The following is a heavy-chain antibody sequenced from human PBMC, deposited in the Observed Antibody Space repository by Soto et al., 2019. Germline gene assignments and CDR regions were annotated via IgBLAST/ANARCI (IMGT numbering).Heavy chain of an antibody. V-gene: IGHV3-33*01. CDR1: GFTFSSYG. CDR3: ARVDSYYYDSSGSDAFDI. CDR2: IWYDGSNK. D-gene: IGHD3-22*01. Sequence: GGSLRLSCAASGFTFSSYGMHWVRQAPGKGLEWVAVIWYDGSNKYYADSVKGRFTISRDNSKNTLYLQMNSLRAEDTAVYYCARVDSYYYDSSGSDAFDIWGQGTMVTVSS. J-gene: IGHJ3*02.